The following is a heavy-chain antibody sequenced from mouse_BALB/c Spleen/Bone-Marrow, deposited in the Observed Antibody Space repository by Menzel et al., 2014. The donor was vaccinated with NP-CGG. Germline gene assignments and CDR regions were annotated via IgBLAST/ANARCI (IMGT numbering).Heavy chain of an antibody. D-gene: IGHD1-1*01. J-gene: IGHJ3*01. CDR2: IDPANVNT. V-gene: IGHV14-3*02. Sequence: VQLQQSGAELVKPEASVKFSCTASGFNIKNTYIHWVKQRPEQGLEWIGRIDPANVNTKYDPKFQGKATITADSSSNTAYLQLSSLTSEDTAVYYCATYYFGSSIFAYWGQGILVTGTA. CDR3: ATYYFGSSIFAY. CDR1: GFNIKNTY.